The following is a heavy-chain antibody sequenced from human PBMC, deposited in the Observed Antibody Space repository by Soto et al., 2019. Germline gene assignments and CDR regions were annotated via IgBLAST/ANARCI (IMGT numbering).Heavy chain of an antibody. CDR3: ARRTYYYDSSGYYGSEVLR. J-gene: IGHJ4*02. CDR2: INHSGST. Sequence: QVQLQQWGAGLLKPSETLSLTCAVYGGSFSGYYWSWIRQPPGKGLEWIGEINHSGSTNYNPSLKSRVTISVDTSKNQFSLKLSSVTAADTAVYYCARRTYYYDSSGYYGSEVLRWGQGTLVTVSS. D-gene: IGHD3-22*01. CDR1: GGSFSGYY. V-gene: IGHV4-34*01.